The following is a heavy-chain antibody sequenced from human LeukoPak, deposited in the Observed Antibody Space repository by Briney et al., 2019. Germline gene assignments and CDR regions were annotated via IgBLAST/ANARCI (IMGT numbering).Heavy chain of an antibody. CDR2: INPSGGST. D-gene: IGHD6-13*01. J-gene: IGHJ4*02. CDR3: AREFYSREFDY. CDR1: GYTFTSYY. V-gene: IGHV1-46*01. Sequence: ASVKVSCKASGYTFTSYYMHWVRQAPGPGLEWMGIINPSGGSTSYAQKFQGRVTMTRETSTSTVNMELSSLRSEDTAVYYCAREFYSREFDYWGQGTLVTVSS.